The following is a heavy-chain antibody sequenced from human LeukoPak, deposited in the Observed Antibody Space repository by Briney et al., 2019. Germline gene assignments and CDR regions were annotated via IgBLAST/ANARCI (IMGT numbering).Heavy chain of an antibody. CDR1: GYTFTGYY. D-gene: IGHD5-18*01. V-gene: IGHV1-2*02. Sequence: ASVKVSCKASGYTFTGYYMHWVRQAPGQGLEWMGWINPNSGGTNYAQKFQGRVTMTRDTSISTAYMELSRLRSDDTAVYYCARGGYSYGNHYYYGMDVWGQGTTVTVSS. CDR2: INPNSGGT. CDR3: ARGGYSYGNHYYYGMDV. J-gene: IGHJ6*02.